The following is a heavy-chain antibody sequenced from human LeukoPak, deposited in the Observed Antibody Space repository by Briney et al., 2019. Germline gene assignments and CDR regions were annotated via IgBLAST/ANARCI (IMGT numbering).Heavy chain of an antibody. Sequence: ASVKVSCKASGYTFTDFALHWVRQAPGQSLEWMGWINPGSGDTKSSQKFRDRVTIIRDTSASTAYMELSSLRSEDTAVYYCARVPLHDDSGHYYPHWGQGTLVTVSS. CDR1: GYTFTDFA. J-gene: IGHJ1*01. V-gene: IGHV1-3*01. D-gene: IGHD3-22*01. CDR3: ARVPLHDDSGHYYPH. CDR2: INPGSGDT.